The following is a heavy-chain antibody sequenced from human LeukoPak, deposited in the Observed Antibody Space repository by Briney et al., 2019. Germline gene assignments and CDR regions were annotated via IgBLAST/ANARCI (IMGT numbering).Heavy chain of an antibody. Sequence: GGSLRLSCAASGFTFSNYAMTWVRQASGRGLEWVSATTGSGRTTYYADSVMGRFTISRDNSKNTLYLQMNSLRAEDTAVYYCARDSVGAFDYWGQGTLVTVSS. CDR2: TTGSGRTT. V-gene: IGHV3-23*01. J-gene: IGHJ4*02. CDR1: GFTFSNYA. CDR3: ARDSVGAFDY.